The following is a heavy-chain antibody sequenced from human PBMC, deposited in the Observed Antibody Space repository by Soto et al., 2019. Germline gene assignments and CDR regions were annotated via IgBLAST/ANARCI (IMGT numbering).Heavy chain of an antibody. CDR2: IYHSGST. V-gene: IGHV4-59*12. CDR1: GGSISSYY. Sequence: SETLSLTCTVSGGSISSYYWSWIRQPPGKGLEWIGYIYHSGSTYYNPSLKSRVAISVDRSKNQFSLKLSSVTAADTAVYYCARVPYYWGQGTLVTVSS. CDR3: ARVPYY. J-gene: IGHJ4*02.